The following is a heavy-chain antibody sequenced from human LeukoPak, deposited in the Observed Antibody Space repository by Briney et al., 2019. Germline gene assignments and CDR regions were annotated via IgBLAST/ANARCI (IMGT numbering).Heavy chain of an antibody. V-gene: IGHV4-4*07. D-gene: IGHD3-22*01. CDR2: TYTSGST. CDR1: GGSISSYY. Sequence: SETLSLTCTVSGGSISSYYWSWIRQPAGKGLEWIGRTYTSGSTNYNPSLKSRVTMSVDTSKNQFSLKLSSVTAADTAVYYCARGTPYSIVVVPSAYDAFDIWGQGTMVTVSS. J-gene: IGHJ3*02. CDR3: ARGTPYSIVVVPSAYDAFDI.